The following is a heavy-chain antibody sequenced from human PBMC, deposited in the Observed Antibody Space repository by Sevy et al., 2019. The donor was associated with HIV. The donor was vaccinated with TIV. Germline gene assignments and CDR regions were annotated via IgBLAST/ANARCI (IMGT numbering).Heavy chain of an antibody. V-gene: IGHV3-11*01. D-gene: IGHD4-17*01. J-gene: IGHJ4*02. CDR2: ISSSGSTI. CDR1: GFTFSDYY. CDR3: ARVMGYGDMYYFDY. Sequence: GEPLKISCAASGFTFSDYYMSWIRQAPGKGLEWVSYISSSGSTIYYADSVKGRFTISRDNAKNSLYLQMNSLRAEDTAVYYCARVMGYGDMYYFDYWGQGTLVTVSS.